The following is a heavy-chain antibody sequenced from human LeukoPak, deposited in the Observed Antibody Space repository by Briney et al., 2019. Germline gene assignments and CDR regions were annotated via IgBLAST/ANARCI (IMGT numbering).Heavy chain of an antibody. D-gene: IGHD6-19*01. V-gene: IGHV1-69*04. Sequence: WASVKVSCKASGGTFSSYAISWVRQAPGQGLEWMGRIIPILGIANYAQKFQGRVTITADKSTSTAYMELSSLRSEDTAVYYCARHGGNSSGWLSWGQGTVVTVSS. CDR3: ARHGGNSSGWLS. CDR1: GGTFSSYA. CDR2: IIPILGIA. J-gene: IGHJ4*02.